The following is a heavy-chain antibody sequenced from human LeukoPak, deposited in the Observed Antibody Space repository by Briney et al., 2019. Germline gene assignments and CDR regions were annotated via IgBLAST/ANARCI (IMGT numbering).Heavy chain of an antibody. CDR2: IKQDGSEK. Sequence: PGGSLRLSCAASGFTFSSYWMSWVRQAPGKGPEWVANIKQDGSEKYYVDSVKGRFTISRDNAKNSLYLQMNSLRAEDTAVYYCARASNQPSYYYGMDVWGQGTTVTVSS. CDR3: ARASNQPSYYYGMDV. J-gene: IGHJ6*02. V-gene: IGHV3-7*01. CDR1: GFTFSSYW.